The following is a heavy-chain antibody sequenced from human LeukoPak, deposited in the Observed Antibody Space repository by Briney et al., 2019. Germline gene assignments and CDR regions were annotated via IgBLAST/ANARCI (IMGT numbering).Heavy chain of an antibody. J-gene: IGHJ6*02. V-gene: IGHV3-30*01. D-gene: IGHD2-21*01. CDR2: ILYDGSNK. Sequence: PGGSLRLSCAASGFTFSTYVMHWVRQAPGKGLQWVAFILYDGSNKYFADSVKSRFIISRDNSKNMLYVQMNSLTADDTAVYYCARVMPGSDYNYGMDGWVQAGTVTV. CDR1: GFTFSTYV. CDR3: ARVMPGSDYNYGMDG.